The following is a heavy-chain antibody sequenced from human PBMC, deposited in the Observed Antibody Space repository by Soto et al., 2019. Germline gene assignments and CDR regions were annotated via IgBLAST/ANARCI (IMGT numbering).Heavy chain of an antibody. CDR2: ISSTGSGT. CDR3: VRDLHDPVANEALRVAT. D-gene: IGHD2-8*02. CDR1: GFTFSSYE. J-gene: IGHJ5*02. Sequence: EMQLVESGGGLVQPGGSLRLSCAASGFTFSSYEMHWVRQAPGKGLEWISYISSTGSGTRYADSVRGRCTMSRDNTKNSVALQMSSLRAEDTAVYCLVRDLHDPVANEALRVATWGQGTQVTVSS. V-gene: IGHV3-48*03.